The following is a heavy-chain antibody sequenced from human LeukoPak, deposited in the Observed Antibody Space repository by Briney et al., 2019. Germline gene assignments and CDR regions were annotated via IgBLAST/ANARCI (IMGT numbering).Heavy chain of an antibody. J-gene: IGHJ4*02. D-gene: IGHD1-26*01. CDR2: ISSKAYGGTT. CDR1: GFNFEDYA. V-gene: IGHV3-49*04. CDR3: TREVERGGGYWGGDS. Sequence: GGSLRLSCATSGFNFEDYAMNWVRQAPGKGLEWVGHISSKAYGGTTDLAACVEGRFFISRDESQPITYLQMNSLKAADTGVYYCTREVERGGGYWGGDSWGQGTLVTVSS.